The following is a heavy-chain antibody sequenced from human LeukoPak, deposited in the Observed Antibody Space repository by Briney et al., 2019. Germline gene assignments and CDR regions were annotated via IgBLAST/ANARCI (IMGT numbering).Heavy chain of an antibody. CDR2: IYYSGSS. D-gene: IGHD3-22*01. Sequence: PSQTLSLTCTVSGVSISSGGYYWSWIRQHPGKGLEWIVYIYYSGSSYYNPSLKSRFTISVDTSKNQFSLKLSSVTAADTAVYYCARVAPWDSSGYVDYWGQGTLVTVSS. V-gene: IGHV4-31*03. J-gene: IGHJ4*02. CDR3: ARVAPWDSSGYVDY. CDR1: GVSISSGGYY.